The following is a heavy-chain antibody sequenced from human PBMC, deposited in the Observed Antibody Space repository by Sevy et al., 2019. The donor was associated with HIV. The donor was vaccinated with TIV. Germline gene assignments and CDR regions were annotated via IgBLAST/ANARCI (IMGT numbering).Heavy chain of an antibody. CDR3: AKYNGSVAVFYYYYMDV. CDR1: GFAFSIYS. D-gene: IGHD3-10*01. Sequence: GSLRLSCVASGFAFSIYSMSWVRQAPGKGLEWVSAIGGSGGHSYHADSVRGRFTISRDNSKNTLYLQMNSLRVEDTALYYCAKYNGSVAVFYYYYMDVWGKGTAVTVSS. CDR2: IGGSGGHS. V-gene: IGHV3-23*01. J-gene: IGHJ6*03.